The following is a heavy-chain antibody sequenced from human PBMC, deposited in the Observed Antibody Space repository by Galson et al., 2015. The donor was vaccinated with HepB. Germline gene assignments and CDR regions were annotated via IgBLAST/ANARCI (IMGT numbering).Heavy chain of an antibody. Sequence: SLRLSCAASGFTFSNAWMNWVRQAPGKGLEWVGRIKSKTDGGTTDYAAPVKGRFTISRDDSKNTLYLQMNSLKTEDTAVYYCTTSALQDYYGMDVWGQGTTVTVSS. CDR2: IKSKTDGGTT. J-gene: IGHJ6*02. V-gene: IGHV3-15*07. CDR1: GFTFSNAW. CDR3: TTSALQDYYGMDV.